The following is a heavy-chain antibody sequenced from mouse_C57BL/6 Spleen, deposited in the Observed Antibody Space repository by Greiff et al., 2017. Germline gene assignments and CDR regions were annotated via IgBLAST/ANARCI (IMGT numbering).Heavy chain of an antibody. V-gene: IGHV1-47*01. CDR1: GYTFTTYP. D-gene: IGHD2-4*01. J-gene: IGHJ2*01. CDR3: ARSDYDILFDY. CDR2: FHPYNDDT. Sequence: QVHVKQPGAELVKPGASVKMSCKASGYTFTTYPIEWMKQNHGKSLEWIGNFHPYNDDTKYNEKFKGKATLTVEKSSSTVYLELSRITSDYSAVYYCARSDYDILFDYWGQGTTLTVAS.